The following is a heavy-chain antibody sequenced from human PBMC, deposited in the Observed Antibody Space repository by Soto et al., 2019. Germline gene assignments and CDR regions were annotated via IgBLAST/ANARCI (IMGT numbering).Heavy chain of an antibody. D-gene: IGHD2-21*01. CDR2: INPSGGST. J-gene: IGHJ6*02. CDR1: GYSITSYY. Sequence: QVHLEQSGAEVKKPGASVKVSCKASGYSITSYYIHWVRQAPGQGLEWMGIINPSGGSTAYPQRFQGRITMTTDRSTSTVYMELSSLRSEDTAIYYFARVIPRHDGRNYYYPGMDVWGQGTTVTVSS. V-gene: IGHV1-46*01. CDR3: ARVIPRHDGRNYYYPGMDV.